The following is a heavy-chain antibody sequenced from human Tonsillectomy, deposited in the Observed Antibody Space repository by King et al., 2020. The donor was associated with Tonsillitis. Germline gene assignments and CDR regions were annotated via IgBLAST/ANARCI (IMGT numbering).Heavy chain of an antibody. CDR2: INPCGGST. CDR3: ARSNWNYKDIVDY. D-gene: IGHD1-7*01. Sequence: VQLVESGAEVKKPGASVKVSCKASGYTFTSYYMHWVRQAPGQGLEWMGIINPCGGSTSYSQKFQGRVTMTRDTSTSTVYMALSSLRSEDTAVYYCARSNWNYKDIVDYWGQGTLVTVSS. CDR1: GYTFTSYY. J-gene: IGHJ4*02. V-gene: IGHV1-46*03.